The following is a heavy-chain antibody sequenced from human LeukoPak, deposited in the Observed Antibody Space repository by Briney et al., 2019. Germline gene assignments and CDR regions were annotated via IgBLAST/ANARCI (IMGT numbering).Heavy chain of an antibody. V-gene: IGHV3-30-3*01. Sequence: GGSLRLSCAASGFTFSSYAMHWVRQAPGKGLEWVAVISYDGSNKYYADSVKGRFTVSRDNSKNTLYLQINSLRAEDTAVYYWARGWESLYWGQGTLVTVSS. D-gene: IGHD1-26*01. CDR3: ARGWESLY. CDR1: GFTFSSYA. CDR2: ISYDGSNK. J-gene: IGHJ4*02.